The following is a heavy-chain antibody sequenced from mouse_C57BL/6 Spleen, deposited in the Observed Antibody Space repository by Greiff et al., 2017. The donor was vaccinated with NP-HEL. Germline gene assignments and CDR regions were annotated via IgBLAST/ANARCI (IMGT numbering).Heavy chain of an antibody. CDR2: IDPSDSYT. D-gene: IGHD2-4*01. CDR1: GYTFTSYW. Sequence: QVQLQQPGAELVMPGASVKLSCKASGYTFTSYWMHWVKQRPGQGLEWIGEIDPSDSYTNYNQKFKGKSTLTVDKSSSTAYMQLSSLTSEDSAVYYCASPYYDYSFAYWGQGTLVTVSA. CDR3: ASPYYDYSFAY. V-gene: IGHV1-69*01. J-gene: IGHJ3*01.